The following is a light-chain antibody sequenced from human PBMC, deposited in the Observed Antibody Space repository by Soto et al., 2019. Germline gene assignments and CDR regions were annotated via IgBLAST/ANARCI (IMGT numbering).Light chain of an antibody. Sequence: EIVMTQSPATLSVSPGERVTLSCRASQRVGSNLAWYQQKPGLAPRVLIYDASTRATVIPARFSGSGSGTEFTLTISSLQSEDFAVYYCQQYDNWQLTFGGGTKVEIK. CDR1: QRVGSN. V-gene: IGKV3-15*01. J-gene: IGKJ4*01. CDR2: DAS. CDR3: QQYDNWQLT.